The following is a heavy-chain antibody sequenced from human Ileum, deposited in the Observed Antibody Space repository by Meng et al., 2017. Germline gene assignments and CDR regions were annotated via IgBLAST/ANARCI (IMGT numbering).Heavy chain of an antibody. CDR3: ARRAHYGDPPR. Sequence: QLRLQESVPGLVKPSETLSLTCSVSSGSFTNNNYYWVWIRRPPGKGLEWIGSIYYGGSTYYNPSLKSRVTISVDTSTNQFSLKLISVTAADTAVYYCARRAHYGDPPRWGQGTLVTVSS. CDR1: SGSFTNNNYY. D-gene: IGHD4-17*01. V-gene: IGHV4-39*01. CDR2: IYYGGST. J-gene: IGHJ4*02.